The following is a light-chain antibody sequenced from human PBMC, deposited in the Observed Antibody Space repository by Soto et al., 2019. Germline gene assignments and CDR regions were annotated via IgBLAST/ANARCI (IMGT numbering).Light chain of an antibody. CDR1: QSVSRSF. CDR2: HAS. CDR3: QQYGSSPQT. Sequence: EIVLTQSPGTLSLSPGEVVTLSCRASQSVSRSFLAWYQQKHGQPPRLLIYHASSRATGIPDRFSSSGSGTDFTLTISRLEPEDHAVYYCQQYGSSPQTFGQGTKLEI. V-gene: IGKV3-20*01. J-gene: IGKJ2*01.